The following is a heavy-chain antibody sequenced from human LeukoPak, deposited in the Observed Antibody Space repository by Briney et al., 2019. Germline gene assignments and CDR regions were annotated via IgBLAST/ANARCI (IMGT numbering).Heavy chain of an antibody. V-gene: IGHV1-46*01. CDR3: ARENYYDSSGLEGPRGVYAFDI. Sequence: GASVKVSCKASGYTFTGYYLHWVRQAPGQGLEWMGIINPSGGSTSYAQKFQGRVTMTRDMSTSTVYMELSSLRSEDTAVYYCARENYYDSSGLEGPRGVYAFDIWGQGTMVTVSS. CDR1: GYTFTGYY. D-gene: IGHD3-22*01. J-gene: IGHJ3*02. CDR2: INPSGGST.